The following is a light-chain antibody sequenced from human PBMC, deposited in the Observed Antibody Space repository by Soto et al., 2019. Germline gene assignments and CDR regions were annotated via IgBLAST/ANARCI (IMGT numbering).Light chain of an antibody. V-gene: IGKV3-20*01. CDR3: QRFGYSPIFT. J-gene: IGKJ3*01. CDR2: GAS. Sequence: IVLTQSPGTLSLSPGASATLSCRASQSVSSRYLAWYQQQPRQARRLLIYGASSRATGIPARFSGSGGGTEYTLTISSLQSEDFAVYYCQRFGYSPIFTFAHGTKVEI. CDR1: QSVSSRY.